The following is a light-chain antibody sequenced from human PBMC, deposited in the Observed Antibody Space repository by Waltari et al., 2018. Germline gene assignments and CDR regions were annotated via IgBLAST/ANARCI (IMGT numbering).Light chain of an antibody. J-gene: IGLJ2*01. CDR3: CSYAGADTSVL. V-gene: IGLV2-11*01. CDR2: DVN. CDR1: SSDIGAFDF. Sequence: QSALTQPRSVSGSPGQSVTLHCPGTSSDIGAFDFVSWYQQYPGQAPKLMIYDVNKRPPGVPDRFSASKSGNTASLTISGLLNEDEADYYCCSYAGADTSVLFGGGTTVTVL.